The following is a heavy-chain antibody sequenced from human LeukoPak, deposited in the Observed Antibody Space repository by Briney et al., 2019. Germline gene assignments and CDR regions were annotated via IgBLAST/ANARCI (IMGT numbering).Heavy chain of an antibody. J-gene: IGHJ4*02. CDR1: GFTFSSYA. Sequence: GGSLRLSCAASGFTFSSYAMSWVRQAPGKGLEWVSAISGSGGSTCYADSVKGRFTISRDNSKNTLYLQMNSLRAEDTAVYYCASRRDIVVVPAAIYWGQGTLVTVSS. CDR3: ASRRDIVVVPAAIY. D-gene: IGHD2-2*01. V-gene: IGHV3-23*01. CDR2: ISGSGGST.